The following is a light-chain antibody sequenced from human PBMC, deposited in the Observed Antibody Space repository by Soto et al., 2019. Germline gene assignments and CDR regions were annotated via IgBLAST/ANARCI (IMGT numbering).Light chain of an antibody. CDR3: QTWGTGIWV. Sequence: QLVLTQSPSASASLGASVKLTCTLSSGHSSYAIAWHEQQPEKGPRYLMKLNSDGSHSKGDGIPDRFSGSSSGAERYLTISSLQSEDEADYYCQTWGTGIWVFGGGIKLTVL. CDR2: LNSDGSH. CDR1: SGHSSYA. V-gene: IGLV4-69*01. J-gene: IGLJ3*02.